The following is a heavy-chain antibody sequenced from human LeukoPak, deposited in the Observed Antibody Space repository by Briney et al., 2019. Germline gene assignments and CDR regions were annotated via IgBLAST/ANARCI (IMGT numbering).Heavy chain of an antibody. CDR1: GFTFSSYS. CDR3: ARGAYYYDSSGYYRNWFDP. V-gene: IGHV3-21*01. Sequence: PGGSLRLSCAASGFTFSSYSMNWVRQAPGKGREWVSSISSSSSYIYYADSVKGRFTISRDNAKNSLYLQMNSLRAEDTAVYYCARGAYYYDSSGYYRNWFDPWGQETLVTVS. CDR2: ISSSSSYI. J-gene: IGHJ5*02. D-gene: IGHD3-22*01.